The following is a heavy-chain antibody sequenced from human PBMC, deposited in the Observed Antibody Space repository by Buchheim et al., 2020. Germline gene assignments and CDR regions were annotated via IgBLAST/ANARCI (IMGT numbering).Heavy chain of an antibody. D-gene: IGHD1-26*01. J-gene: IGHJ4*02. CDR2: INWNGGST. V-gene: IGHV3-20*04. CDR3: ANHRNSGSYGFFDY. CDR1: GFTFSSYS. Sequence: EVQLVESGGGLVQPGGSLRLSCAASGFTFSSYSMNWVRQAPGKGLEWVSGINWNGGSTGYADSVKGRFTISRDNAKNSLYLQMNSLRAEDTALYYCANHRNSGSYGFFDYWGQGTL.